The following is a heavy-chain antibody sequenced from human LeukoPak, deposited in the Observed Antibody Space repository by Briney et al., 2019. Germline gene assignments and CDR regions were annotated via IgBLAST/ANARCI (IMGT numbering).Heavy chain of an antibody. CDR1: GYTFTGYY. D-gene: IGHD6-13*01. CDR3: ARDRVNAAAITFDY. Sequence: GASVKVSCKASGYTFTGYYIHWVRQAPGQVLEWMGWINPNSGGTNYAQKFQGRVTMTRDTSISTAYMELSRLRSDDTAVYYCARDRVNAAAITFDYWGQGTLVTVSS. V-gene: IGHV1-2*02. CDR2: INPNSGGT. J-gene: IGHJ4*02.